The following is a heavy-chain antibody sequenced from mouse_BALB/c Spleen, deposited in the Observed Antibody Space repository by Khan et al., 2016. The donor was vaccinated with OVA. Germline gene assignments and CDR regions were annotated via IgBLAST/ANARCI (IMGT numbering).Heavy chain of an antibody. CDR3: ARGYFGNYEFVY. Sequence: QVQLQQSGAELVKPGASVKLSCKTSGYTFTSYWIQWVKQRPGQGLGWIGQIFPGTGTTYYNENFKGKATLTVDTSSNTAFMQLSSLTSEDSAVYCCARGYFGNYEFVYWGQGTLVTVSP. J-gene: IGHJ3*01. CDR2: IFPGTGTT. D-gene: IGHD2-1*01. CDR1: GYTFTSYW. V-gene: IGHV1S132*01.